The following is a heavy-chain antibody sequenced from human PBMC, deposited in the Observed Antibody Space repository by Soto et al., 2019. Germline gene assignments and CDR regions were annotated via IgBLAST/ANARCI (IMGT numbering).Heavy chain of an antibody. J-gene: IGHJ6*02. D-gene: IGHD3-10*01. V-gene: IGHV1-18*04. Sequence: QVQLVQSGAEVKKPGAAVKFSCKASGYTFTSYGVSWVRQAPGQGLEWMGWISGYNGHTNYAQKLQGRVTMTTDTSTSTAYMELRSLRSDDTAVYYCARAGKYYYGSGSPYYSGMDVWGQGITVTVSS. CDR2: ISGYNGHT. CDR1: GYTFTSYG. CDR3: ARAGKYYYGSGSPYYSGMDV.